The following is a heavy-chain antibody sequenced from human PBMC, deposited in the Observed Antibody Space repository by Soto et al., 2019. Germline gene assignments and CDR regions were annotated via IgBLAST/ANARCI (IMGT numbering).Heavy chain of an antibody. D-gene: IGHD2-2*01. CDR1: GGSFSGSY. Sequence: SETLSLTCGVYGGSFSGSYWNWIRQPPGKGLEWIGETNPRGSTNYNPSLKSRVTISVDTSKNQFSLKLNSVTAADTAVYYCARGLCSSTRCYFFDSWGQGILVTVSS. CDR3: ARGLCSSTRCYFFDS. J-gene: IGHJ4*02. CDR2: TNPRGST. V-gene: IGHV4-34*01.